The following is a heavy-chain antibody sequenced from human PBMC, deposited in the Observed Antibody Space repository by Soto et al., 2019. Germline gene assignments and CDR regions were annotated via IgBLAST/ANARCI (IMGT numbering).Heavy chain of an antibody. Sequence: QVQLQESGPGLVKPSQTLSLTCTVSGGSISSGGYYWSWIRQHPGKGLEWIGYIYYSGSTYYNPSLKGRVTISVDTSKNQCSLKLSSVTAADTAVYYCARASPDYELLHYWGQGTLVTVSS. CDR2: IYYSGST. CDR1: GGSISSGGYY. V-gene: IGHV4-31*03. D-gene: IGHD4-17*01. CDR3: ARASPDYELLHY. J-gene: IGHJ4*02.